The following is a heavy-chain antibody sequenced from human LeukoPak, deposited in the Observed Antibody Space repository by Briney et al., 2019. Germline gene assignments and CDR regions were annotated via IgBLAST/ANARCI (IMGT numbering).Heavy chain of an antibody. J-gene: IGHJ3*02. V-gene: IGHV4-59*01. CDR1: GGSISSYY. D-gene: IGHD6-19*01. CDR3: ARDLSRSSGWSYAFDI. CDR2: IYYSGST. Sequence: SETLSLTCTVSGGSISSYYWSWIRQPPGKGLEWIGYIYYSGSTNYNPSFKSRVTISVDTSKNQFSLKLSSVTAADTAVYYCARDLSRSSGWSYAFDIWGQGTMVTVSS.